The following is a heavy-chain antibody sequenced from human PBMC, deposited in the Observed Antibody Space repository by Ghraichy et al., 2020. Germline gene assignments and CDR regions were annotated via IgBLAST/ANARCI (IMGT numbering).Heavy chain of an antibody. CDR1: GYTFASYD. V-gene: IGHV1-8*01. D-gene: IGHD3-3*01. Sequence: ASVKVSCKASGYTFASYDINWVRQAPGQGLEWLGWMNPASGNTGYAQKFQGRVTMTSNTFVNTAYLELSSLRSEDTAVYYCARNIPSTVFGVAATDWGQGTLVIVSS. J-gene: IGHJ4*02. CDR3: ARNIPSTVFGVAATD. CDR2: MNPASGNT.